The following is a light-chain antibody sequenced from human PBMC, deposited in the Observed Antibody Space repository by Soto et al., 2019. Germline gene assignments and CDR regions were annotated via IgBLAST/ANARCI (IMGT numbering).Light chain of an antibody. CDR2: ATY. V-gene: IGKV1-9*01. Sequence: QLTQSPSSLSASVGDRVTITCRASQDISTYLAWYQQKPGKAPTLLIYATYTLQSGVPSRFSGGGFGTDFTLTINSLQPEDFATYYCQQYDSLPFTFGPGTKVEIK. CDR1: QDISTY. J-gene: IGKJ3*01. CDR3: QQYDSLPFT.